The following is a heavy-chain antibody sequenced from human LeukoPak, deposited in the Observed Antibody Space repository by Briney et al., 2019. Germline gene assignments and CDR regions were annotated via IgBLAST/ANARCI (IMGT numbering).Heavy chain of an antibody. V-gene: IGHV3-9*03. Sequence: GRSLRLSXAASGFTFEDYVMHWVRQAPGKGLEWVSGISWNSRSIGYADSVKGRFTISRDNAKNSLYLQMNSLTVEDMAFYYCAKETYGIDIWGQGTMVTVSS. CDR2: ISWNSRSI. D-gene: IGHD3-10*01. J-gene: IGHJ3*02. CDR3: AKETYGIDI. CDR1: GFTFEDYV.